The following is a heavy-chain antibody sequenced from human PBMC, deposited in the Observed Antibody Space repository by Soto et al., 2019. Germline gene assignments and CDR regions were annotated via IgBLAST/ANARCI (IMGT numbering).Heavy chain of an antibody. V-gene: IGHV1-18*01. CDR2: ISGHNGQT. D-gene: IGHD5-18*01. CDR3: ARDGRQELWIEGLNNMDV. CDR1: GYTFSNYG. Sequence: QVQLVQSGPEMKKPGASVKVSCKASGYTFSNYGISWVRQAPGQGLEWMGWISGHNGQTKSAQKFWGRVTISTDTATSTAYMELRSLRSDDTAMYYCARDGRQELWIEGLNNMDVWGQGTTVTVSS. J-gene: IGHJ6*02.